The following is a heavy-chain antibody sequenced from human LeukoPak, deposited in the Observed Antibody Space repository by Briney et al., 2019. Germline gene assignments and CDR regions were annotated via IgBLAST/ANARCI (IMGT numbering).Heavy chain of an antibody. CDR1: ASTFRYYG. CDR3: ARSDWLLYDYYYYYGMDV. CDR2: IWYDGSNK. J-gene: IGHJ6*02. V-gene: IGHV3-33*01. Sequence: PGGSLRLSCAASASTFRYYGMHWVRQAPGKGLEWVAVIWYDGSNKYYADSVKGRFTISRDNSKNTLYLQMNSLRAEDTAVYYCARSDWLLYDYYYYYGMDVWGQGTTVTVSS. D-gene: IGHD3/OR15-3a*01.